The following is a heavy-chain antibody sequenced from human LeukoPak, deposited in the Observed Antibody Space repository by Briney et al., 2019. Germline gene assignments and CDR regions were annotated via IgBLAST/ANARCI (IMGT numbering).Heavy chain of an antibody. CDR2: ISAYNGNT. CDR3: ARDIVVVVAVTSFDY. V-gene: IGHV1-18*01. Sequence: ASVKVSCKASGYTFTSYGISWVRQAPGQGLEWMGWISAYNGNTNYAQKLQGRVTMTTDPSTSTAYMELRSLRSDDTAVYYCARDIVVVVAVTSFDYWGQGTLVTVSS. D-gene: IGHD2-15*01. CDR1: GYTFTSYG. J-gene: IGHJ4*02.